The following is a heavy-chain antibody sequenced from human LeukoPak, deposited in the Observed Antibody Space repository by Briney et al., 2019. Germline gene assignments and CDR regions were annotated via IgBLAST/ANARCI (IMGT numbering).Heavy chain of an antibody. CDR2: INPNSGDT. J-gene: IGHJ1*01. CDR1: GYSFTGYY. D-gene: IGHD3-22*01. V-gene: IGHV1-2*02. Sequence: GASVKVSCKSSGYSFTGYYIHWVRQAPGQGLGWMAWINPNSGDTNFARKFQGRVTMTRDTSISTVYMELSRLRSDDTAVFFCARGYYDSSDFEYFRHWGQGTLVTVSS. CDR3: ARGYYDSSDFEYFRH.